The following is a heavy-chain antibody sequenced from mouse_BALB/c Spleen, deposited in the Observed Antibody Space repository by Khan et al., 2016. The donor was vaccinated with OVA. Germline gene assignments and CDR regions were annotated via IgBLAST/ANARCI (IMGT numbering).Heavy chain of an antibody. CDR2: INTYTGEP. Sequence: QIQLVQSGPEVKKPGETVKFSCKASGHTFTKFGMNWVKQAPGKGFKWMGWINTYTGEPTYADDFNGRFAFSLETSASTAYLQINNLKNEDTATYFCARPPYFSYVLDNWGQGTSVTVSS. D-gene: IGHD2-10*01. V-gene: IGHV9-3-1*01. CDR3: ARPPYFSYVLDN. J-gene: IGHJ4*01. CDR1: GHTFTKFG.